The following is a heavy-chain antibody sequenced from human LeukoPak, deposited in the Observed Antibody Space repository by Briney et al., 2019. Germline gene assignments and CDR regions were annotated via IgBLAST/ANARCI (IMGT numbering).Heavy chain of an antibody. Sequence: SETLSLTCTVSGGSISSSSYYWDWIRQPPGKGLEWIGEINHSGSTNYNPSLKSRVTISVDTSKNQFSLKLSSVTAADTAVYYCARINLGYCSSTSCYNGWFDPWGQGTLVTVSS. D-gene: IGHD2-2*02. CDR2: INHSGST. J-gene: IGHJ5*02. CDR3: ARINLGYCSSTSCYNGWFDP. V-gene: IGHV4-39*07. CDR1: GGSISSSSYY.